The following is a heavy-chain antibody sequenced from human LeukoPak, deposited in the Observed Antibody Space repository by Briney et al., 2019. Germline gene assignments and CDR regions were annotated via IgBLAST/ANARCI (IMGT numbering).Heavy chain of an antibody. CDR2: IYSGGST. CDR1: GFTVSSNY. CDR3: ARDLGYCSGGSCGTSFDY. V-gene: IGHV3-53*01. Sequence: PGGSLRLSCAASGFTVSSNYMSWVRQAPGKGLEWVSVIYSGGSTYYADSVKGRFTISRDNAKNSLYLQMNSLRAEDTAVYYCARDLGYCSGGSCGTSFDYWGQGTLVTVSS. J-gene: IGHJ4*02. D-gene: IGHD2-15*01.